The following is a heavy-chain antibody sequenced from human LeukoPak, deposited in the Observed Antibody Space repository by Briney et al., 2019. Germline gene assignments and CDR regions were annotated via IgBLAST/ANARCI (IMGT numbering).Heavy chain of an antibody. V-gene: IGHV4-39*07. CDR3: ASYPTHYYDSTGSYFDY. D-gene: IGHD3-22*01. CDR2: IYYSGST. J-gene: IGHJ4*02. CDR1: GGSIGSSSYY. Sequence: PSETLSLTCTVSGGSIGSSSYYWGWIRQPPGKGLEWIGSIYYSGSTYCNPSLKSRVTISEDTSKNQLSLKLRSVTAADTAVYYCASYPTHYYDSTGSYFDYWGQGTLVTVSS.